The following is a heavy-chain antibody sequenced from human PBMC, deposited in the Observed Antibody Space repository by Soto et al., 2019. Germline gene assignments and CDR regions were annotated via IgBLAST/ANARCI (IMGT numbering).Heavy chain of an antibody. D-gene: IGHD3-22*01. CDR3: ARRGYDISGLDWFDP. CDR2: IYYSGST. J-gene: IGHJ5*02. Sequence: SETLSLTCTVSGGSISSGDYYWSWIRQPPGKGLEWIGYIYYSGSTYYNPSLKSRVTISVDTSKNQFSLKLSSVTAADTAVYYCARRGYDISGLDWFDPWGQGTLVTVSS. CDR1: GGSISSGDYY. V-gene: IGHV4-30-4*01.